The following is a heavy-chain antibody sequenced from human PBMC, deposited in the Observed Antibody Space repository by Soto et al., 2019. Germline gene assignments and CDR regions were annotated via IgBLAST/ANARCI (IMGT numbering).Heavy chain of an antibody. V-gene: IGHV1-69*02. CDR1: GGTFSSYT. CDR3: ARVVTMVRGVIITPSIGYFDL. D-gene: IGHD3-10*01. CDR2: IIPILGIA. Sequence: SVKVSCKASGGTFSSYTISWVRQAPGQGLEWMGRIIPILGIANYAQKFQGRVTITADKSTSTAYMELSSLRSEDTAVYYCARVVTMVRGVIITPSIGYFDLWGRGTLVTVSS. J-gene: IGHJ2*01.